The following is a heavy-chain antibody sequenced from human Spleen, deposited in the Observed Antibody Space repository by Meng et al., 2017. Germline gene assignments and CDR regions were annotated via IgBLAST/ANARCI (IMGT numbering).Heavy chain of an antibody. CDR1: GGSISSGDYY. J-gene: IGHJ1*01. CDR3: LRGSGGSV. Sequence: QVQLQESGPGLVKPSQTLSLTCTVSGGSISSGDYYWSWIRQPPGKGLEWIGYSYYGGNTYYNPSLKSRVSISVDASKNQFSLKLSSVTAADTAVYHCLRGSGGSVWGQGTLVTVSS. CDR2: SYYGGNT. D-gene: IGHD3-10*01. V-gene: IGHV4-30-4*01.